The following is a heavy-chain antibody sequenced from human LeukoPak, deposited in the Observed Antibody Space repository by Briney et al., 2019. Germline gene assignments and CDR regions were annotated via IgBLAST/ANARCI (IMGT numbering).Heavy chain of an antibody. Sequence: GGSLRLSCAASGFTFSSYAMSWVRQAPGKGLEWVSGITGTGDTTDYADSVKGRFTISRDNSGNTLNLQMNSLRVGDTALYYCARAYGTNGYYQLPIDKWGQGTLVTVSS. V-gene: IGHV3-23*01. D-gene: IGHD3-22*01. CDR3: ARAYGTNGYYQLPIDK. J-gene: IGHJ4*02. CDR1: GFTFSSYA. CDR2: ITGTGDTT.